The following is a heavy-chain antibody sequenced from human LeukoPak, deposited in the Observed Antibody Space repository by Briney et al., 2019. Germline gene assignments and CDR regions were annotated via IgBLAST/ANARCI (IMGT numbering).Heavy chain of an antibody. Sequence: ASVKVSCKASGGTFSSYAISWVRQAPGQGLEWMGGIIPIFGTANYAQKFQGRVTITADKSTSTAYMELSSLRSEDTAVYYCARDCSSWAYYYYYMDVWGKGTTVTVSS. V-gene: IGHV1-69*06. CDR3: ARDCSSWAYYYYYMDV. J-gene: IGHJ6*03. CDR1: GGTFSSYA. CDR2: IIPIFGTA. D-gene: IGHD6-13*01.